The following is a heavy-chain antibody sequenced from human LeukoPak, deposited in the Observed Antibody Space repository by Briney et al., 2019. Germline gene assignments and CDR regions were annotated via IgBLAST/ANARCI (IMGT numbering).Heavy chain of an antibody. CDR3: AAGYGSNYYYFDP. Sequence: ASVKVSCKASGYTFTASSMHWVRQAPGQGLEWMGWITPNSGGTNFAQKFQGRVTMTRDTSISTAYMELSRLRSDDTAVYYCAAGYGSNYYYFDPWGQGTLVSVTS. CDR2: ITPNSGGT. V-gene: IGHV1-2*02. J-gene: IGHJ4*02. CDR1: GYTFTASS. D-gene: IGHD1-26*01.